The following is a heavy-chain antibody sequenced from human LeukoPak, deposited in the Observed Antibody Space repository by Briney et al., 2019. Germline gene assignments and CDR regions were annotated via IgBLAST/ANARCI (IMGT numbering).Heavy chain of an antibody. J-gene: IGHJ3*02. CDR2: ISGDADST. Sequence: GGSLRLSCSASGFTFSSYAMHWVRQAPGKGLEWVSLISGDADSTSYADSVKGRFTISRDSSKNSLYLQMHSLRTEDTALYYCAKDLGFSVGSTDFGAFDIWGQGTLVTVSS. CDR3: AKDLGFSVGSTDFGAFDI. V-gene: IGHV3-43*02. D-gene: IGHD1-26*01. CDR1: GFTFSSYA.